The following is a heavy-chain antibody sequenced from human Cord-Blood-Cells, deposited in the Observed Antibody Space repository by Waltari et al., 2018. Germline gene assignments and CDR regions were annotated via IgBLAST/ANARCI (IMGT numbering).Heavy chain of an antibody. V-gene: IGHV3-15*01. Sequence: EVQLVESGGGLVKPGGSLRLSCAASGFTFSNAWMSWVRQAPGKGQEWVGRIKSKTDGGTTDYAAPVKGRFTISRDDSKNTLYLQMNSLKTEDTAVYYCTTSYWLYYDFWSGYYAFDIWGQGTMVTVSS. D-gene: IGHD3-3*01. J-gene: IGHJ3*02. CDR1: GFTFSNAW. CDR2: IKSKTDGGTT. CDR3: TTSYWLYYDFWSGYYAFDI.